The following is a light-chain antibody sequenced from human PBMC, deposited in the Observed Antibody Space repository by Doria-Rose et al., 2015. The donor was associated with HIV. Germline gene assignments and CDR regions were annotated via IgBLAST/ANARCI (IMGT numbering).Light chain of an antibody. J-gene: IGKJ4*01. Sequence: TQSPGTLSLSPGERATLSCRASQSVSSSELGWYQQKPGQAPRLLIYDVSTRATGIPDRCSGSGSGTDFTLAISRLEPEDFAVYYCQQYVSSPLTFGGGTKVEIK. CDR3: QQYVSSPLT. V-gene: IGKV3-20*01. CDR2: DVS. CDR1: QSVSSSE.